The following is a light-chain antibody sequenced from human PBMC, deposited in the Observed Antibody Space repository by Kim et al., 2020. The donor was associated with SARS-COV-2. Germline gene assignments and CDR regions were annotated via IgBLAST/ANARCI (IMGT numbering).Light chain of an antibody. CDR3: QQRSVLPLT. CDR1: QNVNIY. V-gene: IGKV3-11*01. J-gene: IGKJ4*01. CDR2: DAS. Sequence: LSPGETAPLSCRPSQNVNIYLAWYQQKVGQAPRLLINDASTRAPGIPARFSGSGSGTDFTLTISSLEPEDFAVYYCQQRSVLPLTFGGGTKVDIK.